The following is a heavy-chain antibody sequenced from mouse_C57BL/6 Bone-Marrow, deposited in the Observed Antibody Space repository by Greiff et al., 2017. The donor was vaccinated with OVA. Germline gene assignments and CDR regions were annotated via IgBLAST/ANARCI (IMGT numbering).Heavy chain of an antibody. CDR2: ISSGGSYT. D-gene: IGHD1-1*01. V-gene: IGHV5-6*01. J-gene: IGHJ4*01. CDR1: GFTFSSYG. Sequence: EVKLVESGGDLVKPGGSLKLSCAASGFTFSSYGMSWVRQTPDKRLEWVATISSGGSYTYYPDSVKGRFTISRDNAKNTLYLQMSSLKSEDTAMYYCARLLLYVMDYWGQGTSVTVSS. CDR3: ARLLLYVMDY.